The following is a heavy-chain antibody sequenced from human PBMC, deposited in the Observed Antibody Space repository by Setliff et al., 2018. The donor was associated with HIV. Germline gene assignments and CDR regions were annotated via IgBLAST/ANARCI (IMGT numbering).Heavy chain of an antibody. CDR2: ISYDGSNK. J-gene: IGHJ3*02. CDR1: GFTFRNHA. V-gene: IGHV3-30*04. Sequence: PGGSLRLSCAASGFTFRNHAMHWVRQAPGKGLEWVAVISYDGSNKFYADSVKGRFTISRDNSKNTLYLQMNSLRAEDTAVYYCARDRDYDFWSGYYSNDAFDIWGQGTTVTVSS. D-gene: IGHD3-3*01. CDR3: ARDRDYDFWSGYYSNDAFDI.